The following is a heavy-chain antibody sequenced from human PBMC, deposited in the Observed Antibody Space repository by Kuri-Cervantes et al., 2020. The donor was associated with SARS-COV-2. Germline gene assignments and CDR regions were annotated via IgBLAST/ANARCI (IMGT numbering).Heavy chain of an antibody. CDR2: TNPNSGGT. CDR1: GYTFTGYY. Sequence: ASVKVSCKASGYTFTGYYMHWVRQAPGQGLEWMGWTNPNSGGTNYAQKFQGRVTMTRDTSISTAYMELSRLRSDDTAVYYCARMVGGGSYYAWGYWGQGTLVTDSS. V-gene: IGHV1-2*02. J-gene: IGHJ4*02. D-gene: IGHD1-26*01. CDR3: ARMVGGGSYYAWGY.